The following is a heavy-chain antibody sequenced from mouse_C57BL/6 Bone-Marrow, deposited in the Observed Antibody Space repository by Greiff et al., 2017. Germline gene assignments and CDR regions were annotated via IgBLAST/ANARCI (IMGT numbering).Heavy chain of an antibody. CDR1: GYTFTGYW. CDR3: AKYGGYYDWYFGV. CDR2: ILPGSGST. D-gene: IGHD2-3*01. Sequence: QVQLKQSGAELMKPGASVKLSCKATGYTFTGYWIEWVKQRPGHGLEWIGEILPGSGSTYFHEKFKVQATFTADTSSKTAYMQLSSLTTDDSAIYYCAKYGGYYDWYFGVCCTGTTVTVSA. V-gene: IGHV1-9*01. J-gene: IGHJ1*03.